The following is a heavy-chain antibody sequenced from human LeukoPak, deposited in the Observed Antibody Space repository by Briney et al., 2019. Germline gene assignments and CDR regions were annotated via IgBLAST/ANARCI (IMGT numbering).Heavy chain of an antibody. CDR1: GFTFSSYA. Sequence: PGGSLRLSCAASGFTFSSYAMSWVRQAPGKGLEWVSAISGSGGNTYYADSVKGQFTISRDNSKNTLYLQMNSLRAEDTAVYYCAVGAITMVRGVIKEFDYWGQGTLVTVSS. D-gene: IGHD3-10*01. V-gene: IGHV3-23*01. CDR2: ISGSGGNT. CDR3: AVGAITMVRGVIKEFDY. J-gene: IGHJ4*02.